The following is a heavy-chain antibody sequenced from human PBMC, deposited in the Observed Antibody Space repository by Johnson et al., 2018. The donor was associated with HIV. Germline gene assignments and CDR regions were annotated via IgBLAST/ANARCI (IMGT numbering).Heavy chain of an antibody. CDR1: GFTFCIYS. J-gene: IGHJ3*02. D-gene: IGHD1-1*01. CDR2: ISFGERTE. V-gene: IGHV3-30-3*01. CDR3: ARVRPKGSFDI. Sequence: QVQLVESGGGVVQPGRSLILSCSASGFTFCIYSMHWVRHAPFIVLEWVAVISFGERTEYYADSVKGRFTISIDNSKNTLYLQMNSLRAEDTAVYYCARVRPKGSFDIWGQGTMVNVS.